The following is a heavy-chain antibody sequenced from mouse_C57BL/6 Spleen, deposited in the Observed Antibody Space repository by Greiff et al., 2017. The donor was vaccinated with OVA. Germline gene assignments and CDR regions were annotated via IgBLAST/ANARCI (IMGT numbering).Heavy chain of an antibody. V-gene: IGHV1-50*01. D-gene: IGHD1-1*01. J-gene: IGHJ3*01. CDR2: IDPSDSYT. CDR3: ARPYYHGSSSFAY. Sequence: QVQLQQPGAELVKPGASVKLSCKASGYTFTSYWMQWVKQRPGQGLEWIGEIDPSDSYTNYNQKFKGKATLTVDTSSSTAYMQRSSLTSEDSAVYYCARPYYHGSSSFAYWGQGTLVTVSA. CDR1: GYTFTSYW.